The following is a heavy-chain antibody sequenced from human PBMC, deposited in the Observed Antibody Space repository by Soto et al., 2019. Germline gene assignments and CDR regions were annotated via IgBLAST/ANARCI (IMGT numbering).Heavy chain of an antibody. V-gene: IGHV1-69*06. D-gene: IGHD3-22*01. CDR1: GGTFSSYA. CDR3: ARDPEGYYDSSGLQY. CDR2: IIPIFGTA. Sequence: GASVKVSCKASGGTFSSYAISWVRQAPGQGLEWMGGIIPIFGTANYAQKFQGRVTITADKSTSTAYMELSSLRSEDTAVYYCARDPEGYYDSSGLQYWGQGTLVTVSS. J-gene: IGHJ4*02.